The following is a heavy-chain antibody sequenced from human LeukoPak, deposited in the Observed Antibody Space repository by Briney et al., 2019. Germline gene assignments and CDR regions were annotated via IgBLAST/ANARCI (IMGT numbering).Heavy chain of an antibody. Sequence: GASVKVSCKASGYTFSDSYIHFVRQPPGQGLEWMGRINPNSGDPNYPQKLQGRVTMTRHTSISSAYMEMNSLTSDDTAVYYCARSARHCNNGVCFTDYYIDLWGKGTTVTVSS. CDR3: ARSARHCNNGVCFTDYYIDL. CDR1: GYTFSDSY. J-gene: IGHJ6*03. V-gene: IGHV1-2*06. CDR2: INPNSGDP. D-gene: IGHD2-8*01.